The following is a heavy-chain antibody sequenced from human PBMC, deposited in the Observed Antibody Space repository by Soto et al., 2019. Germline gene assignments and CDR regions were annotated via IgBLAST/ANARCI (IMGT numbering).Heavy chain of an antibody. V-gene: IGHV1-18*01. CDR3: ARVDRSSTIFGVVKGWYFDY. Sequence: ASVKVSCKASGYTFTSYGISWVRQAPGQGLEWMGWISAYNGNTNYAQKLQGRVTISVDTSKNQFSLKLSSVTAADTAVYYCARVDRSSTIFGVVKGWYFDYWGQGTLVTVSS. CDR2: ISAYNGNT. CDR1: GYTFTSYG. D-gene: IGHD3-3*01. J-gene: IGHJ4*02.